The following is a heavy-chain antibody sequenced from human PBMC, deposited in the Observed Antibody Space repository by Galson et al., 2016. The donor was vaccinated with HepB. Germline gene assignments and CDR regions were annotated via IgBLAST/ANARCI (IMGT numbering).Heavy chain of an antibody. CDR1: GFIFTNYA. CDR3: AKGRNYYDNSGYFAD. V-gene: IGHV3-23*01. CDR2: IGGRGETF. D-gene: IGHD3-22*01. Sequence: SLRLSCAASGFIFTNYAMSWVHQAPGKGLEWVSTIGGRGETFFYADSVKGRFTISRDNSKDAVFLQMNSLRAEDTAVYYCAKGRNYYDNSGYFADWGQGTLVTVSS. J-gene: IGHJ4*02.